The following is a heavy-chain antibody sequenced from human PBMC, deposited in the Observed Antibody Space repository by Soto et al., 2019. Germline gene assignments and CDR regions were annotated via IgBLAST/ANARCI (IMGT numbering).Heavy chain of an antibody. CDR3: ARVDPDSGSYVLSNWFDP. V-gene: IGHV3-33*01. Sequence: QVQLVESGGGVVQPGRSLRLSCAASGFTFSSYGMHWVRQAPGKGLEWVAVIWYDGSNKYYADSVKGRFTISRDNSKNTLYLQMNSLRAEDTAVYYCARVDPDSGSYVLSNWFDPWGQGTLVTVSS. CDR2: IWYDGSNK. J-gene: IGHJ5*02. D-gene: IGHD1-26*01. CDR1: GFTFSSYG.